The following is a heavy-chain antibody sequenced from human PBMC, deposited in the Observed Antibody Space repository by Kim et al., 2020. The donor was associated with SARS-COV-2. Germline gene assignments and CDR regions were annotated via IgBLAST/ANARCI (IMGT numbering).Heavy chain of an antibody. Sequence: GGSLRLSCTASGFTFGDYAMSWFRQAPGKGLEWVGFIRSKAYGGTTEYAASVKGRFTISRDDSKSIVYLQMNSLKTEDTAVYYCTRDFCSGGNCYSYGLGDDYWGQGTLVTVSS. D-gene: IGHD2-15*01. CDR1: GFTFGDYA. J-gene: IGHJ4*02. CDR3: TRDFCSGGNCYSYGLGDDY. CDR2: IRSKAYGGTT. V-gene: IGHV3-49*03.